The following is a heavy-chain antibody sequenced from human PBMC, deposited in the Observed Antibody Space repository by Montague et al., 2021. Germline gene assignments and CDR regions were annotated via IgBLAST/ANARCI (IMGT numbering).Heavy chain of an antibody. CDR1: GGSLRGSPYF. V-gene: IGHV4-39*01. J-gene: IGHJ4*02. CDR3: ARHDYREFDY. Sequence: SETLSLTCTVSGGSLRGSPYFWGRIRQPPGKGLEWIGNVYESGSTNYNPSLKSRVIISIDTTKNVFSLELHSVTATDTAVYFCARHDYREFDYWGQGALVTVSS. D-gene: IGHD4-11*01. CDR2: VYESGST.